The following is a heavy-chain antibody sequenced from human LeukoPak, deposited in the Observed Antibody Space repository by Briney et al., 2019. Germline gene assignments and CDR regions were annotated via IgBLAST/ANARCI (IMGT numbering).Heavy chain of an antibody. CDR3: AKDRRDGYNFPLAFDI. CDR2: MSGGVGST. D-gene: IGHD5-24*01. J-gene: IGHJ3*02. CDR1: GFTFSSYA. V-gene: IGHV3-23*01. Sequence: HSGGSLRLSCAASGFTFSSYAMTWVRQAPGKGLEWVSAMSGGVGSTYYADSVKGRFTISGDNSKNTLYLQMSSLRAEDTAVYYCAKDRRDGYNFPLAFDIWGQGTMVTVSS.